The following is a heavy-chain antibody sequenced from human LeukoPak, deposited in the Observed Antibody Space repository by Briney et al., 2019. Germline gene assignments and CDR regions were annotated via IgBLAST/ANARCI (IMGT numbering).Heavy chain of an antibody. CDR1: GFTFTSSA. V-gene: IGHV3-23*01. CDR3: AKDHGGSSWEFDY. J-gene: IGHJ4*02. Sequence: GGSLRLSCAASGFTFTSSAMSWVRQAPGKGLEWVSAVSGRGDTTYYADSVKGRFTISRDNSKNTLYLQMNSLRAEDTAVYYCAKDHGGSSWEFDYWGQGTLVTVSS. CDR2: VSGRGDTT. D-gene: IGHD6-13*01.